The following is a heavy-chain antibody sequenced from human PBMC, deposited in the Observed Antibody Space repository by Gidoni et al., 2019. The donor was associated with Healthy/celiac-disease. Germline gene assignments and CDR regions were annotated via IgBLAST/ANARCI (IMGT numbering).Heavy chain of an antibody. Sequence: EVQLVESGGGLVQPGRYLRLSCAASGFTFDDYAMHWVRQAPGKGLEWVSGISWNSGSIGYADSVKGRFTISRDNAKNSLYLQRNSLRAEDTALYYCAKDIIGSMIVVVIDYWGQGTLVTVSS. V-gene: IGHV3-9*01. D-gene: IGHD3-22*01. CDR3: AKDIIGSMIVVVIDY. CDR2: ISWNSGSI. J-gene: IGHJ4*02. CDR1: GFTFDDYA.